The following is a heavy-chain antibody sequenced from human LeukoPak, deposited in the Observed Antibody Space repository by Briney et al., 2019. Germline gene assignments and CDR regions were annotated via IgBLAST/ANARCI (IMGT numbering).Heavy chain of an antibody. CDR1: GGSISSSSYY. CDR2: IYYSGSTY. J-gene: IGHJ4*02. Sequence: SETLSLTCTVSGGSISSSSYYWGWIRQPPGKGLEWIGSIYYSGSTYYYNPSLKSRVAISVDTSKNQFSLKLSSVTAADTAVYYCARLAGGYCSGGTCYFDYWGQGTLVTVSS. CDR3: ARLAGGYCSGGTCYFDY. V-gene: IGHV4-39*01. D-gene: IGHD2-15*01.